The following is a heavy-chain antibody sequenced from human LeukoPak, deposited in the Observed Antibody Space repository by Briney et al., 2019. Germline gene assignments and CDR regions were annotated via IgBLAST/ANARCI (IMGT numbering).Heavy chain of an antibody. CDR3: ARGDRYADIVVVPAMRGYFDY. CDR1: GYTFTIYG. CDR2: ISAYNGNT. V-gene: IGHV1-18*01. J-gene: IGHJ4*02. Sequence: ASVKVSFKASGYTFTIYGISWVRQAPGQGLEWMGWISAYNGNTNYAQKLQGRVTMTTDTSTSTAYMELRSLRSDDTAVYYCARGDRYADIVVVPAMRGYFDYWGQGTLVTVSS. D-gene: IGHD2-2*01.